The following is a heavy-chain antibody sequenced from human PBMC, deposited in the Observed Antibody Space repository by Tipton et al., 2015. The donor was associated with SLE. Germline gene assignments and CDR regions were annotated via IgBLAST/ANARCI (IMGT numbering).Heavy chain of an antibody. V-gene: IGHV1-18*01. Sequence: QLVQSGPEVKKPGASVKVSCKTSGYTFTDYGLNWVRQAPGQGLEWMAWIDTFNGNTDYAQNLQGRVTLTRDTSTSTIYMDLRSRTSDDTAVYYGARGRWGRAMAGEYGGQGTLVTVSS. J-gene: IGHJ4*02. D-gene: IGHD5-18*01. CDR1: GYTFTDYG. CDR2: IDTFNGNT. CDR3: ARGRWGRAMAGEY.